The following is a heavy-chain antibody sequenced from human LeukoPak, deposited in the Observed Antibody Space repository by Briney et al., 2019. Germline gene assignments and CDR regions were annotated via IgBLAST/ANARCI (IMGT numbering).Heavy chain of an antibody. CDR1: GGSISSGGYY. Sequence: SETLSLTCTVSGGSISSGGYYWSWIRQHPGKGLEWIGYIYYSGSTYYNPSLKSRVTISVDTSKNQFSLKLSSVTAADTAVYYCARDSRGGGWLRFSWFDPWGPGTLVTVSS. D-gene: IGHD5-12*01. CDR3: ARDSRGGGWLRFSWFDP. V-gene: IGHV4-31*03. J-gene: IGHJ5*02. CDR2: IYYSGST.